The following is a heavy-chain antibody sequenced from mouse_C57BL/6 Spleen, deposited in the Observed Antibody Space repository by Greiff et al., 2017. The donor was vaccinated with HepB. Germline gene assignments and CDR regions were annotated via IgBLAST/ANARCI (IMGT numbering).Heavy chain of an antibody. CDR1: GYTFTSYW. CDR2: IDPSDSYT. Sequence: QVQLQQSGAELVMPGASVKLSCKASGYTFTSYWMHWVKQRPGQGLEWIGEIDPSDSYTNYNQKFKGKSTLTVDKSSSTAYMQLSSLTSEDSAVYYCARGNWDVWYFDVWGTGTTVTVSS. J-gene: IGHJ1*03. V-gene: IGHV1-69*01. CDR3: ARGNWDVWYFDV. D-gene: IGHD4-1*01.